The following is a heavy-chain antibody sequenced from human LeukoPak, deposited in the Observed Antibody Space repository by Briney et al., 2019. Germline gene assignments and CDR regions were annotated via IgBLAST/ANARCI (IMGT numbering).Heavy chain of an antibody. CDR1: GFTFSSYG. V-gene: IGHV3-30*03. D-gene: IGHD6-13*01. CDR2: ISYDGRNK. CDR3: ASHWAQQVVSDY. Sequence: GGSLRLSCAASGFTFSSYGMHWVRQAPGKGLEGVAVISYDGRNKYYADSVKGRFTISRDNSKNTLYLQMSSLRVEDTAIYYCASHWAQQVVSDYWGQGTLVTVSS. J-gene: IGHJ4*02.